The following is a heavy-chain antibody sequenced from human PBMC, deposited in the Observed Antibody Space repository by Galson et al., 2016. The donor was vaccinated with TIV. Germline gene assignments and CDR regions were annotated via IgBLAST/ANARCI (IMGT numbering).Heavy chain of an antibody. CDR3: AKGRRPVSIGGDIDH. CDR1: GFTFSSSS. J-gene: IGHJ4*02. D-gene: IGHD3-16*01. CDR2: VSNSGIST. V-gene: IGHV3-23*01. Sequence: SLRLSCAASGFTFSSSSMRWVRQAPGKGLEWVSDVSNSGISTYYADSVKGRLTISRDNSTNSLFLLMHSLRIEDTAVYYCAKGRRPVSIGGDIDHWGQGTLVTFTS.